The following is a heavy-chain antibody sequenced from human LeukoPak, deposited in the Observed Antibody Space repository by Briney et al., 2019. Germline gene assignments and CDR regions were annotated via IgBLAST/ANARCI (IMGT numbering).Heavy chain of an antibody. V-gene: IGHV3-74*01. Sequence: GGSLRLSCAASGFTFSSCWMHWVRQAPGKGLVWVSRINGDGSSTIYADSVKGRFTISRDNAKNTLYLQMNSLRAEDTAVYYCATQWELHPAFWGQGTLVTVSS. CDR1: GFTFSSCW. D-gene: IGHD1-26*01. CDR2: INGDGSST. CDR3: ATQWELHPAF. J-gene: IGHJ4*02.